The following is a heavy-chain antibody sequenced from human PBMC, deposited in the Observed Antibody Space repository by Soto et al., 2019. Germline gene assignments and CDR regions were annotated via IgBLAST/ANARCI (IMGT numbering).Heavy chain of an antibody. CDR3: ARGERFVPFDP. D-gene: IGHD1-1*01. V-gene: IGHV4-39*01. CDR1: GGSLSSSCYY. J-gene: IGHJ5*02. Sequence: SETPSLTCTVSGGSLSSSCYYWGWVRQPPGKGLEWIGSIYYSGSTYYNPSLKSRVTISVDTSKNQFSLKLSSVTAADTAVYYCARGERFVPFDPWGQGTLVTVSS. CDR2: IYYSGST.